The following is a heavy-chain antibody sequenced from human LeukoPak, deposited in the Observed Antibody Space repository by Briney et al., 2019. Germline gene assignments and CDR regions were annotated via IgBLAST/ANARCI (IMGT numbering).Heavy chain of an antibody. V-gene: IGHV3-7*03. CDR1: GFTFSSYW. Sequence: GGSLRLSCAASGFTFSSYWMNWARQAPGKGLEWVASINHNGNVNYYVDSVKGRFTISRDNAKNSLYLQMSNLRAEDTAVYYCARENGQRWVGRLDAFDIWGQGTMVTVSS. CDR2: INHNGNVN. CDR3: ARENGQRWVGRLDAFDI. D-gene: IGHD6-25*01. J-gene: IGHJ3*02.